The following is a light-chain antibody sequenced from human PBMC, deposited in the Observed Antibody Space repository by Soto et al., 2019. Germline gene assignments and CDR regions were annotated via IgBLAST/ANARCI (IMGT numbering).Light chain of an antibody. V-gene: IGKV3-20*01. CDR3: QQYGSSLQT. CDR2: GAT. CDR1: QSVSSNY. Sequence: IVLTQSPGILSLSPGERATLSCRASQSVSSNYLAWYQQKPGQAPRLLIYGATSRATGVPDRFSGSGSGTDFTLTISRLEPEDFAVYYCQQYGSSLQTFGQGTKVDIK. J-gene: IGKJ1*01.